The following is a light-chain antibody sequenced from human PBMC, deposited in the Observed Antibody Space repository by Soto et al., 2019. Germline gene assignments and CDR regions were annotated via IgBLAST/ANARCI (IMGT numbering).Light chain of an antibody. CDR3: QQYNTFPPYT. J-gene: IGKJ2*01. Sequence: DIQMTQSPSTLSASVGDRVTITCRASQSVTNWLAWYQQKPGKAPKLLIYKASNLESGVPSRFSGSGSGTEFTLTISSLQPDDSATYYCQQYNTFPPYTFCQGTKLEIK. V-gene: IGKV1-5*03. CDR2: KAS. CDR1: QSVTNW.